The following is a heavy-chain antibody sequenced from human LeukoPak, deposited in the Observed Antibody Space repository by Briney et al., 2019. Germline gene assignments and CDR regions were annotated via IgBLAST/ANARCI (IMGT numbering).Heavy chain of an antibody. V-gene: IGHV3-23*01. CDR3: AKGNIGYCSSTSCQDAFDV. Sequence: GGSLRLSCAASGFTFSSYAMSWVRQAPGKGLEWVSAISGSGSSTHYADSVKGRFTISRDNSKNTVYLQMNSLRVEDTAIYYCAKGNIGYCSSTSCQDAFDVWGRGTMVPVSS. CDR2: ISGSGSST. CDR1: GFTFSSYA. J-gene: IGHJ3*01. D-gene: IGHD2-2*01.